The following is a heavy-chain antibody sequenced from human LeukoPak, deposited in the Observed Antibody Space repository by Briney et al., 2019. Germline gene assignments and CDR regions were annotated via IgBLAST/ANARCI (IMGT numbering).Heavy chain of an antibody. D-gene: IGHD5-18*01. CDR3: ASCRGTTYSYGFNPFDY. CDR2: IYYSGST. V-gene: IGHV4-31*03. Sequence: SETLSPTCTVSGGSISSGGYYWSWIRQHPGKGLEWIGYIYYSGSTYYNPSLKSRVTISVDTSKNQFSLKLSSVTAADTAVYYCASCRGTTYSYGFNPFDYWGQGTLVTVSS. CDR1: GGSISSGGYY. J-gene: IGHJ4*02.